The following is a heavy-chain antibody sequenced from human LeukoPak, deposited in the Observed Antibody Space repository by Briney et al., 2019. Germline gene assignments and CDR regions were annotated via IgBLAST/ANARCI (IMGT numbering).Heavy chain of an antibody. Sequence: PSETLSLTCTVSSGSISSYYWSWLRQPPGKGLEWIGYIYYSGSTNYNPSLKSRVTISVDTSKNQFSLKLSSVTAADTAVYYCARLQLERRDAFDIWGQGTMVTVSS. J-gene: IGHJ3*02. CDR1: SGSISSYY. CDR3: ARLQLERRDAFDI. V-gene: IGHV4-59*08. D-gene: IGHD1-1*01. CDR2: IYYSGST.